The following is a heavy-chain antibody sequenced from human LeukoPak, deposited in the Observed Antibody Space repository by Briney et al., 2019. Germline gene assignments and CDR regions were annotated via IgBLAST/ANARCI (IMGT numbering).Heavy chain of an antibody. CDR3: ARINYYDTSGYYFYYYMDV. J-gene: IGHJ6*03. CDR1: GFTFSSYS. CDR2: ISSSGSHM. D-gene: IGHD3-22*01. V-gene: IGHV3-21*01. Sequence: KPGGSLRLSCAASGFTFSSYSMNWVRQAPGKGLEWVSSISSSGSHMYYADSVKGRFTISRDNAKDSLYLQMHSLRAEDTAVYYCARINYYDTSGYYFYYYMDVWGKGTTVTVSS.